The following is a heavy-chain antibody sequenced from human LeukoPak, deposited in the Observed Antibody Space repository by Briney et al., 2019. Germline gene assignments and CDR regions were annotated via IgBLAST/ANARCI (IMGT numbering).Heavy chain of an antibody. CDR2: ISGSGGST. CDR3: AKHTLRDTFSMDV. CDR1: GFTFSSYG. Sequence: EGSLRLSCAASGFTFSSYGMSWVRQAPGKGLEWVSAISGSGGSTYYAGSVKGRFTISRDNSKNTLYLQMNSLRAEDTAVYYCAKHTLRDTFSMDVWGKGTTVTISS. D-gene: IGHD2/OR15-2a*01. V-gene: IGHV3-23*01. J-gene: IGHJ6*03.